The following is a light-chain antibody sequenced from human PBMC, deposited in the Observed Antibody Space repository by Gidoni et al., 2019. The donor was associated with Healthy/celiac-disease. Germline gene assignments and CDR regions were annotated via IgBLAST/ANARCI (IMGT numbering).Light chain of an antibody. CDR3: KQSYSTPLT. V-gene: IGKV1-39*01. CDR1: QSISSY. CDR2: AAS. Sequence: DIQITQSPSSLSASVGDRVTITCRASQSISSYLNWYQQKPGKAPKLLIYAASSLQSGVPSRFSGSGSGTDFTRTISSLQPEEFATYYCKQSYSTPLTVGGGTKVEIK. J-gene: IGKJ4*02.